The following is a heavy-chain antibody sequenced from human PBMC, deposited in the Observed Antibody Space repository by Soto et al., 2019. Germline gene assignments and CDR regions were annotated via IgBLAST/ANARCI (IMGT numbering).Heavy chain of an antibody. V-gene: IGHV4-4*02. J-gene: IGHJ4*02. CDR3: AGNSGWYRSVRSYYFDY. Sequence: SETLSLTCAVSSGSLSSSNWWSWVRQPPGKGLEWIGEIYHSGSTNYNPSLKSRVTISVDKSKNQFSLKLSSVTAADTAVYYCAGNSGWYRSVRSYYFDYWGQGTLVNVSS. D-gene: IGHD6-19*01. CDR2: IYHSGST. CDR1: SGSLSSSNW.